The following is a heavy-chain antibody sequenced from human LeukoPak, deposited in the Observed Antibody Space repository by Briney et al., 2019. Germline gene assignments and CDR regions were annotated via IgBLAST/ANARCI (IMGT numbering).Heavy chain of an antibody. CDR3: ARMREEFDP. CDR2: IDWDDDK. J-gene: IGHJ5*02. CDR1: GFSLSTSGMR. Sequence: SGPALVKPTQTLTLTCTFSGFSLSTSGMRVSWIRQPPGKALEWLARIDWDDDKFYSTSLKTRLTIPKDTSKNQVVLTMTNMDPVDTATYYCARMREEFDPWGQGTLVTVSS. V-gene: IGHV2-70*04.